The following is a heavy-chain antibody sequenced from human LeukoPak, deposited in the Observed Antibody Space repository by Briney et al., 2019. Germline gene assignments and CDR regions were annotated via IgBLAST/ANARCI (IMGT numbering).Heavy chain of an antibody. J-gene: IGHJ4*02. Sequence: GGSLRLSCAASGFTFSSYAMNWVRQAPGKGLEWVAVIWYGGSNKYYADSVKGRFTISRDNSKNTLYLQMNSLRAEDTAVYYCAKDVSSSSWVYYFDYWGQGTLVTVSS. CDR2: IWYGGSNK. CDR1: GFTFSSYA. D-gene: IGHD6-13*01. V-gene: IGHV3-30*02. CDR3: AKDVSSSSWVYYFDY.